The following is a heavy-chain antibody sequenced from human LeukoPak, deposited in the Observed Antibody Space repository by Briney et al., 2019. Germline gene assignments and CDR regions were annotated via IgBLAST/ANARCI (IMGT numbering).Heavy chain of an antibody. D-gene: IGHD1-26*01. Sequence: PRGSLRLSCTTSGFIFSDYYMSWIRQAPGKVLEWVSYISSSGSIIYYADSVKGRFTISRDNAKNSLYLQMNSLRAEDTAVYYCARDRFSGSYPLDYWGQGTLVTVSS. CDR1: GFIFSDYY. CDR3: ARDRFSGSYPLDY. CDR2: ISSSGSII. V-gene: IGHV3-11*01. J-gene: IGHJ4*02.